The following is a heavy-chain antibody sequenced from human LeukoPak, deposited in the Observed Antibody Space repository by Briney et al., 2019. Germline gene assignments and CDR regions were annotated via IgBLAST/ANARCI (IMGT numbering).Heavy chain of an antibody. CDR1: GFSFSSYS. J-gene: IGHJ4*02. CDR2: ISSSSSYI. CDR3: AKDSGYSYGYRFVY. V-gene: IGHV3-21*04. Sequence: AGSLRLSCAASGFSFSSYSMNWVRQAPGKGLEWVSSISSSSSYIYYADSVKSRFTISRDNSKNSLYLQMNSRRTEDTALYYCAKDSGYSYGYRFVYWGQGTLVTVSS. D-gene: IGHD5-18*01.